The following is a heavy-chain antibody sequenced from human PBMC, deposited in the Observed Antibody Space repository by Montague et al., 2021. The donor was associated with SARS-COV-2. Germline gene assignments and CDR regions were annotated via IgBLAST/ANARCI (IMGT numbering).Heavy chain of an antibody. J-gene: IGHJ5*02. V-gene: IGHV3-23*01. D-gene: IGHD2-15*01. CDR1: VFTFSSYA. CDR3: AKRYCSGGSCYSGFDP. Sequence: SLRLSCEASVFTFSSYAMSLVRQAPGKGLEWVSAISGSGGSTYYADSXKGRFTISRDNSKNTLYLQMNSLRAEDTAVYYCAKRYCSGGSCYSGFDPWGQGTLVTVSS. CDR2: ISGSGGST.